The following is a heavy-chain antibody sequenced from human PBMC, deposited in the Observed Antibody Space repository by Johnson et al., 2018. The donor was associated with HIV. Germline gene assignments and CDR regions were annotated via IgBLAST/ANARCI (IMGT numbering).Heavy chain of an antibody. CDR2: ISWNSGSI. CDR1: GFTFDDYA. CDR3: AKEFSHGYSSRHACDI. J-gene: IGHJ3*02. Sequence: EVQLVESGGGLVQPGRSLRLSCVASGFTFDDYAMHWVRQAPGKGLEWVSGISWNSGSIAYADSVKGRFTISRDNAKNSLYLQMNSLRAEDKALYYCAKEFSHGYSSRHACDIWGQGTKVTVSS. D-gene: IGHD5-24*01. V-gene: IGHV3-9*01.